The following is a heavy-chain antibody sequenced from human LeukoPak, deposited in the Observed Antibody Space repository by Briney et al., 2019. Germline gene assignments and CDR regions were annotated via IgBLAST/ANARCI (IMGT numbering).Heavy chain of an antibody. J-gene: IGHJ3*02. V-gene: IGHV3-7*01. D-gene: IGHD2-2*01. Sequence: GGFLRLSCAASGFTFSGYWMSWVRQVPGKGLEWVARIHKDGSETQEVDAVKGPFAISRDNAKNSLFLQMNSLRVEDRAVYFCVRDCGYCTSATCYSTQKHLLDMWRQGTMV. CDR2: IHKDGSET. CDR1: GFTFSGYW. CDR3: VRDCGYCTSATCYSTQKHLLDM.